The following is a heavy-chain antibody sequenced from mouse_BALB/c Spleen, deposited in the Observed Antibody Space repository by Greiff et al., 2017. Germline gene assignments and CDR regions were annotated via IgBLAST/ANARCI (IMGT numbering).Heavy chain of an antibody. CDR2: ILPGSGST. J-gene: IGHJ1*01. CDR1: GYTFSSYW. V-gene: IGHV1-9*01. Sequence: QVQLKESGAELMKPGASVKISCKATGYTFSSYWIEWVKQRPGHGLEWIGEILPGSGSTNYNEKFKGKATFTADTSSNTAYMQLSSLTSEDSAVYYCARESTTVVARDWYFDVWGAGTTVTVSS. CDR3: ARESTTVVARDWYFDV. D-gene: IGHD1-1*01.